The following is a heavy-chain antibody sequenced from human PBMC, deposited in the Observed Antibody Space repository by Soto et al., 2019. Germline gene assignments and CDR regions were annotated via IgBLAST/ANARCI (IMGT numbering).Heavy chain of an antibody. CDR2: IIPIFGTA. J-gene: IGHJ6*02. CDR3: ARGRRSSSSWEYYYYGMDV. Sequence: ASVKVSCKASGGTFSSYAISWVRQAPGQGLEWMGGIIPIFGTANYAQKFQGRVTITADESTSTAYMELSSLRSEDTAVYYCARGRRSSSSWEYYYYGMDVWGQGTTVTVSS. D-gene: IGHD6-6*01. V-gene: IGHV1-69*13. CDR1: GGTFSSYA.